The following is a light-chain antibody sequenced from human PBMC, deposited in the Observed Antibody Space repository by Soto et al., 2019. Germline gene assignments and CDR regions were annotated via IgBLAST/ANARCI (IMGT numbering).Light chain of an antibody. CDR3: QQYNKWPLT. Sequence: EIVMTQSPATLSVSQGERATLSCRASESVSSNLAWYQQKPGQAPRLLIYGASTRATGIPVRFSGSGSGTELTLTISSLQSEDFAVYYCQQYNKWPLTFGGGTKVEIK. J-gene: IGKJ4*01. V-gene: IGKV3-15*01. CDR2: GAS. CDR1: ESVSSN.